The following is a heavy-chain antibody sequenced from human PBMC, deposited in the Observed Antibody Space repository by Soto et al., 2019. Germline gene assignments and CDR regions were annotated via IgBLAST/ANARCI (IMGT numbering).Heavy chain of an antibody. J-gene: IGHJ1*01. CDR2: ISGSGDST. CDR1: GFTFSRYA. Sequence: VQLLESGGGLVQPGGSLRLSCAASGFTFSRYAMSWVRQAPGKGLEWVSGISGSGDSTYYADAVKGRFTISRDNSKNTLYLQMNSLRAEDTAVYYCAKGVPGIAVAGTGYFQHWGQGTLVTVSS. D-gene: IGHD6-19*01. CDR3: AKGVPGIAVAGTGYFQH. V-gene: IGHV3-23*01.